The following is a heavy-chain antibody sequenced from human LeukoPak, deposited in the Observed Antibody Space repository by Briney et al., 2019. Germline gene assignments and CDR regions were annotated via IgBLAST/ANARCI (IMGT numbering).Heavy chain of an antibody. CDR2: INPSGGST. D-gene: IGHD3-22*01. CDR3: ARGASYYYDSSGYWPDY. V-gene: IGHV1-46*01. Sequence: ASVKVSCKASGYTLTSYYMHWVRQAPGQGLEWMGIINPSGGSTSYAQKFQGRVTMTRDTSTSTVYMELSSLRSEDTAVYYCARGASYYYDSSGYWPDYWGQGTLVTVSS. CDR1: GYTLTSYY. J-gene: IGHJ4*02.